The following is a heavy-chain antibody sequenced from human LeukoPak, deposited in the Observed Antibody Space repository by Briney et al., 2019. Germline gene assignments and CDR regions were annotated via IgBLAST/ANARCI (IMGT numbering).Heavy chain of an antibody. J-gene: IGHJ5*02. CDR3: ASQRPTYCSGGSCHLTWFDP. V-gene: IGHV4-34*01. Sequence: SETLSLTCAVYGGSFSGYYWSWIRQPPGKGLEWIGEINHSGSTNYNPSLKSRVTISVDTSKNQFSLKLSSVTAADTAVYYCASQRPTYCSGGSCHLTWFDPWGQGTLVTVSS. CDR2: INHSGST. CDR1: GGSFSGYY. D-gene: IGHD2-15*01.